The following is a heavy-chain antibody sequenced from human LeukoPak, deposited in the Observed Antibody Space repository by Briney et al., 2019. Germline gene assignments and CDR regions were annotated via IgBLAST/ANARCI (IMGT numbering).Heavy chain of an antibody. D-gene: IGHD2-2*01. V-gene: IGHV1-18*01. CDR2: ISANNGNT. CDR1: GYTFTSYG. Sequence: ASVKVSCKASGYTFTSYGISWVRQAPGQGLEWMGWISANNGNTNYAQKLQGRVTMTTDTSTSTAYMELRSLRSDDTAVYYCARDSGPIVVVPANKGGRWFDPWGQGTLVTVSS. J-gene: IGHJ5*02. CDR3: ARDSGPIVVVPANKGGRWFDP.